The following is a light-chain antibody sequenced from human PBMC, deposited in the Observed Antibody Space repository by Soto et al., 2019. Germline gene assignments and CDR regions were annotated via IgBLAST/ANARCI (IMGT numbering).Light chain of an antibody. V-gene: IGLV2-8*01. CDR2: EVN. Sequence: QSALTQPPSASGSPGQSVTLSCTGTSSDVGGYNYVSWYQQHPGKVPKLVVYEVNKRPSGVPDRVSGSKSGNTASLTVSGLQAEDEADYYCTSYAGGNNVFGTGTKLTVL. CDR3: TSYAGGNNV. J-gene: IGLJ1*01. CDR1: SSDVGGYNY.